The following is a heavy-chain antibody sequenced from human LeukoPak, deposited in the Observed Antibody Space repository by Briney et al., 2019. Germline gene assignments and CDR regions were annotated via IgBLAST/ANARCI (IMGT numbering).Heavy chain of an antibody. V-gene: IGHV3-74*01. D-gene: IGHD5-18*01. Sequence: GGSLRLSCEGFGFALSTYWMHWVRQTPGQGLVWVSRLNSDGIRTDYADSVRGRFTISRDNAKNTFYMYMDSLRAEDTAVYYCARAGFYNGYDYWGQGTLVTVSS. CDR3: ARAGFYNGYDY. CDR1: GFALSTYW. CDR2: LNSDGIRT. J-gene: IGHJ4*02.